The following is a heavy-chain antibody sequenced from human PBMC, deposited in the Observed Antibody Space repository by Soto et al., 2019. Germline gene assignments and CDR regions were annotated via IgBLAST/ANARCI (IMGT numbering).Heavy chain of an antibody. Sequence: GASVKVSCKASGYTFTGYYMHWVRQAPGQGLEWMGWINPNSGGTNYAQKFQGRVTMTRDTSISTAYMELSRLRSDDTAVYYCARGDDWDEEGYYYYGMDVWGQGTTVTVSS. J-gene: IGHJ6*02. CDR1: GYTFTGYY. V-gene: IGHV1-2*02. CDR2: INPNSGGT. CDR3: ARGDDWDEEGYYYYGMDV. D-gene: IGHD3-16*01.